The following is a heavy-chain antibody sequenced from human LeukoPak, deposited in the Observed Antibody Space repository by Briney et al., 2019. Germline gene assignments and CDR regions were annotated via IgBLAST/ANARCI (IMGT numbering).Heavy chain of an antibody. J-gene: IGHJ4*02. V-gene: IGHV3-74*01. Sequence: GGSLRLSFAASGFTFSSYWMHWVRQAPGKGLVWVSRINTDGSSTSYADSVKGRFTISRDNAKKMLYLQMNGLRVDDTAVYYCTRAPYHGDYVSWAWGQGTLVTVSS. D-gene: IGHD4-17*01. CDR1: GFTFSSYW. CDR3: TRAPYHGDYVSWA. CDR2: INTDGSST.